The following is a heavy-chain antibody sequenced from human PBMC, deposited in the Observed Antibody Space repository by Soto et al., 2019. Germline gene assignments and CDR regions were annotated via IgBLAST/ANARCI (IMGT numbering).Heavy chain of an antibody. Sequence: KKTLASVKVSCKASGGTFSSYAISWVRQAPGQGLEWMGGIIPIFGTANYAQKFQGRVTITADESTSTAYMELSSLRSEDTAVYYCAREMATITSYYYGMDVWGQGTTVTVSS. V-gene: IGHV1-69*13. CDR2: IIPIFGTA. CDR1: GGTFSSYA. J-gene: IGHJ6*02. CDR3: AREMATITSYYYGMDV. D-gene: IGHD5-12*01.